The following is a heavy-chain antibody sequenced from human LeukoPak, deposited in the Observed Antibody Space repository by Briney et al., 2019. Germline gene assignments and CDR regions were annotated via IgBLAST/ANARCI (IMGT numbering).Heavy chain of an antibody. J-gene: IGHJ3*02. CDR3: ARDCSSSDCYGHDAFDI. V-gene: IGHV3-74*01. D-gene: IGHD2-2*01. CDR2: INGYGRST. Sequence: GGSLRLSCAASGFTFSNYWMHWVRQAPGKGLVWVSRINGYGRSTTYADSVKGRFTISRDNAKNTLYLQMSSLRVEDTAVYYCARDCSSSDCYGHDAFDIWGQGTMVTVSS. CDR1: GFTFSNYW.